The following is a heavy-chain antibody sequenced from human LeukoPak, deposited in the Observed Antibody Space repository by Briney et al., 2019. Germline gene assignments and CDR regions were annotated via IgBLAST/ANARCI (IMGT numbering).Heavy chain of an antibody. D-gene: IGHD3-10*01. J-gene: IGHJ4*02. CDR3: ARRGSGSYSPFDY. V-gene: IGHV4-59*08. CDR2: IYYSGST. CDR1: AGSISSYY. Sequence: NASETLSLTCTVSAGSISSYYWSWVRQPPGMGLDWIGHIYYSGSTNYNPSLKSRVTISLDTSKNQFSLKLRSVTAADTAVYYCARRGSGSYSPFDYWGQGTLVTVSS.